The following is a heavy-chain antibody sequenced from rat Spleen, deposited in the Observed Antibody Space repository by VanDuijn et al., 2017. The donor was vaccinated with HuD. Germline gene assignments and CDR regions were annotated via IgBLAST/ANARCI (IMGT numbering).Heavy chain of an antibody. CDR2: ISSGGST. Sequence: QVQLRESGPGLVQPSQTLSLTCTVSGFSLTSYHVSWVRQPPGKGLEWIAAISSGGSTYYNSVLKSRLSISRDTSKGQVFLKMNNLQTEDTAMYFCARSPTTEGIYWGQGVMVTVSS. V-gene: IGHV2S12*01. CDR1: GFSLTSYH. J-gene: IGHJ2*01. CDR3: ARSPTTEGIY. D-gene: IGHD1-11*01.